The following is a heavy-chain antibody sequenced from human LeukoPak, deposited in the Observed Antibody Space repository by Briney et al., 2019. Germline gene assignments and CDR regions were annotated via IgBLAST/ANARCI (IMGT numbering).Heavy chain of an antibody. CDR3: ARESGTYSYGMDV. CDR2: ISGIGSMK. Sequence: GGSLRLSCAASGFTLRDYYVTWIRQAPGKGLEWVSYISGIGSMKYYADSVKGRFTISRDNAKNSLSLQMNSLRAEDTAIYYCARESGTYSYGMDVWGQGTTVIVSS. D-gene: IGHD1-26*01. V-gene: IGHV3-11*01. CDR1: GFTLRDYY. J-gene: IGHJ6*02.